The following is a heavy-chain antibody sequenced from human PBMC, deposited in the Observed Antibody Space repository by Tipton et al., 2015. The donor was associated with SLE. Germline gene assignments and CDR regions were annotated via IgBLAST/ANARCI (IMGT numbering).Heavy chain of an antibody. CDR2: NFRSGTS. V-gene: IGHV4-38-2*02. J-gene: IGHJ4*02. Sequence: TLSLTCTVSGYSISSGYFWGWIRQAPGKGLEWIASNFRSGTSYYNTSLKRRVTISGDTSKNQFSLKLNSATATDTAVYYCARDSNNWNYGYFDYWGQGILVTVSS. CDR1: GYSISSGYF. D-gene: IGHD1-7*01. CDR3: ARDSNNWNYGYFDY.